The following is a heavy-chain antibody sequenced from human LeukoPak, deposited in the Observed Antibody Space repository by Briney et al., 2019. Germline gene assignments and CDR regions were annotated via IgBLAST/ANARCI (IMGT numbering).Heavy chain of an antibody. CDR3: ARSTTMVRGVILGY. D-gene: IGHD3-10*01. CDR2: MNPNSGNT. V-gene: IGHV1-8*01. J-gene: IGHJ4*02. CDR1: GYTFTSYD. Sequence: ASVTVSCKASGYTFTSYDINWVRQATGQGLEWMGWMNPNSGNTGYAQKFQGRVTMTRNTSISTAYMELSSLRSEDTAVYYCARSTTMVRGVILGYWGQGTLVTVSS.